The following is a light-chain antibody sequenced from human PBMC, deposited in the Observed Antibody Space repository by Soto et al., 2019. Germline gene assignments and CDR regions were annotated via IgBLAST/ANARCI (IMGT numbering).Light chain of an antibody. V-gene: IGKV3-11*01. CDR2: DAS. Sequence: DIVMNQSPGTLSVSPGERATLSCRASQSVSSYLAWYQQKPGQAPRLLIYDASNRATGIPARFSGSGSGTDFTLTISSLEPEDFAVYYCQQRSNWPPITFGQGTRLEIK. CDR1: QSVSSY. CDR3: QQRSNWPPIT. J-gene: IGKJ5*01.